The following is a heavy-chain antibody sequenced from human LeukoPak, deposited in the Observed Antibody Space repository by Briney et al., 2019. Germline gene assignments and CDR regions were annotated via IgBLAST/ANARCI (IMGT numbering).Heavy chain of an antibody. CDR3: ASLIAAAGTFDY. V-gene: IGHV4-34*01. D-gene: IGHD6-13*01. J-gene: IGHJ4*02. CDR1: GGSFSGYY. CDR2: INHSGST. Sequence: SETLSLTCAVYGGSFSGYYRSWIRQPPGKGLEWIGEINHSGSTNYNPSLKSRVTISVDTSKNQFSLKLSSVTAADTAVYYCASLIAAAGTFDYWGQGTLVTVSS.